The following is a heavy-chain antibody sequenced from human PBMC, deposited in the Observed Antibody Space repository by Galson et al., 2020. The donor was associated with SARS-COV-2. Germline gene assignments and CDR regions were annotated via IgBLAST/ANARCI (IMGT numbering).Heavy chain of an antibody. CDR1: GYTLTELS. D-gene: IGHD6-6*01. V-gene: IGHV1-24*01. J-gene: IGHJ5*02. Sequence: ASVKVSCKVSGYTLTELSMHWVRQATGKGLEWMGGLDTEDGETIYAQKFQGRVTMTEDTSTDTAYMELSSLRSEDTAVYYCATAPPLYGSSSGNWFDPWGQGTLVTVAA. CDR3: ATAPPLYGSSSGNWFDP. CDR2: LDTEDGET.